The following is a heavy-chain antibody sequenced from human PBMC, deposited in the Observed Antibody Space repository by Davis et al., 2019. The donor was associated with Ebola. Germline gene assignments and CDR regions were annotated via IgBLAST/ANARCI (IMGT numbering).Heavy chain of an antibody. Sequence: SETLSLTCTVSGCSVSSGSYYWSWIRQPPGKGLEWIGYIYCSGSTNYNPSLKSRVTISVDTSKNQFSLKQSSVTAADTAVYYCARVAFPNRYYGMDVWGQGTTVTVSS. CDR3: ARVAFPNRYYGMDV. V-gene: IGHV4-61*01. J-gene: IGHJ6*02. CDR2: IYCSGST. CDR1: GCSVSSGSYY. D-gene: IGHD1-14*01.